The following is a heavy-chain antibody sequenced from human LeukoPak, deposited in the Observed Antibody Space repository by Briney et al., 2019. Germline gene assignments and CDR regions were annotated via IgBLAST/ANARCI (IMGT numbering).Heavy chain of an antibody. CDR2: IKQDGSEK. CDR1: GFTFSSYG. D-gene: IGHD6-6*01. Sequence: GGSLRLSCAASGFTFSSYGVHWVRQAPGKGLEWVANIKQDGSEKYYVDSVKGRFTISRDNAENSLSLQMNSLRAEDTAVYYCASAGGDSRSPLPFYYWGQGTLVTVSS. J-gene: IGHJ4*02. V-gene: IGHV3-7*03. CDR3: ASAGGDSRSPLPFYY.